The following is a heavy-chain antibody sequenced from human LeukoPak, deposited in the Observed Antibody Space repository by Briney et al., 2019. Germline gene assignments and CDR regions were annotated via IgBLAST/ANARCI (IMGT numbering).Heavy chain of an antibody. J-gene: IGHJ4*02. Sequence: SETLSLTCAVSGGSISGYYWSWIRQPPGKGLEWIGYIYHSGSTYYNPSLKSRVTISVDRSKNQFSLKLSSVTAADTAVYYCARAPTVVPAAIVDYWGQGTLVTVSS. CDR1: GGSISGYY. D-gene: IGHD2-2*01. CDR2: IYHSGST. CDR3: ARAPTVVPAAIVDY. V-gene: IGHV4-30-2*01.